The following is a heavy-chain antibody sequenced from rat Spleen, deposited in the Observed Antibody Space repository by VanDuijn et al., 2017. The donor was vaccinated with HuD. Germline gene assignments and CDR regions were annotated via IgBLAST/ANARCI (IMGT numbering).Heavy chain of an antibody. CDR3: ARHPDYSNYFDY. Sequence: EVQLVESDGGLVQPGRSLKLSCAASGFTFSDYYMAWVRQAPTKGLEWVATISYDGFNTYYRDSVKGRFTISRDNAKNTQYLQMDSLRSEDTATYYCARHPDYSNYFDYWGQGVMVTVSS. V-gene: IGHV5-29*01. J-gene: IGHJ2*01. CDR1: GFTFSDYY. CDR2: ISYDGFNT. D-gene: IGHD1-1*01.